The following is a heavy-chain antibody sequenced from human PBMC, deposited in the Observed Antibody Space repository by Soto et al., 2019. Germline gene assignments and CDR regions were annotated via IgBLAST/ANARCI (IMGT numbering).Heavy chain of an antibody. CDR1: GGTFSSYA. V-gene: IGHV1-69*12. CDR2: IIPIFGTA. J-gene: IGHJ6*02. CDR3: ARVGARGVDYYYYYYGMDV. Sequence: QVQLVQSGAEVKKPGSSVKVSCKASGGTFSSYAISWVRQAPGQGLEWMGGIIPIFGTANYAQKFQGRVTITADESTSTAYMELGSLGAEDTAVYYCARVGARGVDYYYYYYGMDVWGQGTTVTVSS. D-gene: IGHD2-21*02.